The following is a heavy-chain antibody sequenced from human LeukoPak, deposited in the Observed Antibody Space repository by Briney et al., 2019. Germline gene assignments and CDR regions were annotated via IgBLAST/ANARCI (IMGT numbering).Heavy chain of an antibody. CDR3: ARDSSDAYNPEPGY. J-gene: IGHJ4*02. CDR1: GFTFRSYS. CDR2: ISGMSSTI. V-gene: IGHV3-48*02. D-gene: IGHD5-24*01. Sequence: PGGSLRLSCAASGFTFRSYSMNWVRQAPGKGLKWVSFISGMSSTIYYADSVKGRFTISRDNAKNSVYLQMNSLRDEDTAVYYCARDSSDAYNPEPGYWGQGTLVTVSS.